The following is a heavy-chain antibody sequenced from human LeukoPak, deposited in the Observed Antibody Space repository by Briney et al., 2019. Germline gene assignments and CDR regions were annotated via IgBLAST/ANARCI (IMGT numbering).Heavy chain of an antibody. CDR1: GGTFSSYA. CDR2: IIPIVGTT. CDR3: ARENYYDGSGSPSASAPVDH. V-gene: IGHV1-69*13. D-gene: IGHD3-22*01. J-gene: IGHJ4*02. Sequence: SVKVSCKASGGTFSSYAFSWVRQAPGQGLEWMGGIIPIVGTTNYAQMFQGRVTITADESTSTAYMELSSLRSEDTAVYYCARENYYDGSGSPSASAPVDHWGQGTLVTVSS.